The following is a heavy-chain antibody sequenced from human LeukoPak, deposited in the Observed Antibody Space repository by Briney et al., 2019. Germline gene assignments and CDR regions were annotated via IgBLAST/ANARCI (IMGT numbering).Heavy chain of an antibody. D-gene: IGHD2-21*01. Sequence: PGGSLRLSCAASEFSVGSNYMTWVRQAPGKVLEWVSAIRGTGTSTYYADSVKGRFTISRDNSKNTLYLQMSSLRAEDTAVYYCVRDPNYSENFDYWGQGALVTV. V-gene: IGHV3-23*01. CDR3: VRDPNYSENFDY. CDR2: IRGTGTST. CDR1: EFSVGSNY. J-gene: IGHJ4*02.